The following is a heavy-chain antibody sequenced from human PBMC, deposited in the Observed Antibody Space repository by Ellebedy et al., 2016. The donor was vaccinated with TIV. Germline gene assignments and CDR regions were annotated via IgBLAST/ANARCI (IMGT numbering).Heavy chain of an antibody. J-gene: IGHJ3*02. V-gene: IGHV1-69*04. CDR3: AKIAARGGPDAFDI. CDR2: IIPILGIA. CDR1: GGTFSSYA. D-gene: IGHD6-6*01. Sequence: AASVKVSCKASGGTFSSYAISWVRHAPGQGLEWMGRIIPILGIANYAQKFQGRVTITADKSTSTAYMELSSLRSEDTAVYYCAKIAARGGPDAFDIWGQGTMVTVSS.